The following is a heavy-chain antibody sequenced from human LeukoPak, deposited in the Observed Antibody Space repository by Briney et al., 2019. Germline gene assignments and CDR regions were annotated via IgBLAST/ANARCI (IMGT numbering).Heavy chain of an antibody. CDR1: GGSISSYY. D-gene: IGHD1-26*01. CDR3: ARGTSIVGATTFDY. Sequence: SETLSLTCTVSGGSISSYYWSWLRQPPGKGLEWIGCIYYSGSTNYNPSLKSRVTISVDTSKNQFSLKLSSVTAADTAVYYCARGTSIVGATTFDYWGQGTLVTVSS. CDR2: IYYSGST. J-gene: IGHJ4*02. V-gene: IGHV4-59*01.